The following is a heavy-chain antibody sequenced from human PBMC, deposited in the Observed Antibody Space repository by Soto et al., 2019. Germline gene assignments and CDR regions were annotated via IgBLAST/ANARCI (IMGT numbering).Heavy chain of an antibody. J-gene: IGHJ6*02. CDR1: GDSITSDDYY. CDR3: DRASVQIINSYRAMEV. CDR2: IYYTGST. D-gene: IGHD3-10*01. Sequence: QVQLQESGPGLLRPSQTLSLTCTVSGDSITSDDYYWTWIRQPPGKGLEWLGHIYYTGSTSYNPSLEIRGSISLDTSKNQFSLRVRSVTAADTAVYYCDRASVQIINSYRAMEVRGHGTSIIVSS. V-gene: IGHV4-30-4*01.